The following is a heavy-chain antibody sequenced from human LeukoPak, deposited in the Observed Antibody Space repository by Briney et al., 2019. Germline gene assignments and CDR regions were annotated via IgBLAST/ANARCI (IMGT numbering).Heavy chain of an antibody. CDR2: IYYTGST. CDR3: ARHPSPSYYGSGSSRNWFDP. V-gene: IGHV4-39*01. Sequence: PETPCPSRTVSGGSISSSSNYWDWIRQPPGKGLEWIGNIYYTGSTYYNPSLKSRVNQSVHTPKKQFSLQLSSVTAADTAVYYYARHPSPSYYGSGSSRNWFDPWGQANLVTVSS. CDR1: GGSISSSSNY. D-gene: IGHD3-10*01. J-gene: IGHJ5*02.